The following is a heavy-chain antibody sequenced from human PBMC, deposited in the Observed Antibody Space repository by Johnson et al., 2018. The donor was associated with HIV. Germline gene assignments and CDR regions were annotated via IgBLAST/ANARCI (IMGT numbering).Heavy chain of an antibody. J-gene: IGHJ3*02. CDR3: AREGKDAFDI. V-gene: IGHV3-66*01. Sequence: VQLVESGGGLVQPGRSLRLSCTASGFTFSSYAMHWVRQAPGKGLEWVSVIYSGGNTYYADSVKGRFTISRDNSKNTLYLQMNSLRAEDTAVYYCAREGKDAFDIWGQGTMVTVSS. CDR2: IYSGGNT. D-gene: IGHD3-10*01. CDR1: GFTFSSYA.